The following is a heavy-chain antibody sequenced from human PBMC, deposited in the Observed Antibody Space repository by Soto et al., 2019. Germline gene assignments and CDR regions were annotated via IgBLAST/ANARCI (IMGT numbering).Heavy chain of an antibody. Sequence: QVQLVQSGAEVKKPGSSVKVSCKASGGSFSSYAISWVRQAPGQGLEWMGGIIPIFGTPSYAQKFQGRVTITADESTITAYMELSSLRSEDTAVYYCAREYRSSSGRFDNWGQGTLVTFSS. CDR1: GGSFSSYA. J-gene: IGHJ4*02. D-gene: IGHD6-6*01. V-gene: IGHV1-69*01. CDR3: AREYRSSSGRFDN. CDR2: IIPIFGTP.